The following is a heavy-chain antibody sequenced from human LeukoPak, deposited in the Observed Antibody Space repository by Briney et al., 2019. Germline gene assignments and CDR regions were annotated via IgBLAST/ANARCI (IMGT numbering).Heavy chain of an antibody. J-gene: IGHJ3*02. CDR2: IKQDGSEK. D-gene: IGHD6-19*01. CDR1: GFTLSSHC. V-gene: IGHV3-7*01. Sequence: GGSLRLSCEASGFTLSSHCMSWVRQAPGKGLEWVANIKQDGSEKYYVDSVKGRFTISRDNAKNSLYLQMSILRAADTAVYYCARVRIAGAVSAFDIWGQGTMVTVSS. CDR3: ARVRIAGAVSAFDI.